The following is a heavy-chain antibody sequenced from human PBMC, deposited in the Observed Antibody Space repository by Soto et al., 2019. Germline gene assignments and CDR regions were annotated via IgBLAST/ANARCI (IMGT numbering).Heavy chain of an antibody. D-gene: IGHD1-26*01. CDR1: GYTFTSHH. J-gene: IGHJ1*01. CDR2: ISVASGNT. V-gene: IGHV1-3*01. Sequence: QVQLVQSGAEVQRPAASVKVSCKASGYTFTSHHMHWVRQAPGQGLEWMGWISVASGNTVYSQKFQDRVTFSRDTSATSFYMELSSLTSEATAIYYCARDEMGQQELYWGRGTLVSVSP. CDR3: ARDEMGQQELY.